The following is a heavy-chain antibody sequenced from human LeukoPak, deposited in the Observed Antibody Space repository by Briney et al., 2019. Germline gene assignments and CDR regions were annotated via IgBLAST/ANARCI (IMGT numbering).Heavy chain of an antibody. CDR2: INPNSGAT. V-gene: IGHV1-2*03. Sequence: EASVKASCKASGYTFTDYYMHWVQQAPGQGLEWMGWINPNSGATNFAQKFQGRVTMTRGTSISTAYMELSRLRSDDTAVYYCARYTAMVRGFDYWGQGALVTVSS. CDR3: ARYTAMVRGFDY. J-gene: IGHJ4*02. CDR1: GYTFTDYY. D-gene: IGHD5-18*01.